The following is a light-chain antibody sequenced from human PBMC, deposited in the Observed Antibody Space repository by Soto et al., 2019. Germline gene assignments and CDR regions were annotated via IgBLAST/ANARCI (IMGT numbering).Light chain of an antibody. CDR1: QSVTSSY. V-gene: IGKV3-20*01. Sequence: EIVLTQSPGTLSLSPGERATLSCRASQSVTSSYLAWYQQQPGQAPRLLIYGASTRATGIPDRFSGGGSGTDFTLTISRLEPEDFAVYYCHEYRSSRTFGQGTKVEIK. J-gene: IGKJ1*01. CDR3: HEYRSSRT. CDR2: GAS.